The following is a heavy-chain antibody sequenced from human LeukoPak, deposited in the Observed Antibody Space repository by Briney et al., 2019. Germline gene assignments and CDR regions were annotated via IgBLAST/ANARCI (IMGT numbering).Heavy chain of an antibody. CDR3: ARGKYSSGWYLDY. J-gene: IGHJ4*02. V-gene: IGHV4-34*01. CDR1: GGSFSGYY. CDR2: INHSGST. D-gene: IGHD6-19*01. Sequence: SETLSLTCAVYGGSFSGYYWSWIRQPPGKGLEWIGEINHSGSTNYNPSLKSRVTISVDTSKNQFSLKLSSVTAADTAVYYCARGKYSSGWYLDYWGQGILVTVSS.